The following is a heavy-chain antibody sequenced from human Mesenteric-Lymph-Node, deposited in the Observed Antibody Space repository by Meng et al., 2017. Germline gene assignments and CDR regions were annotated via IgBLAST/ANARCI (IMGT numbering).Heavy chain of an antibody. V-gene: IGHV4-4*02. Sequence: QMQLQESGPGLVMPSGTLSLTCAVSGGSIISSNWWSWVRQPPGKGLEWIGEIYHGGSANYNTSLTNRVTMSVDKSKNHFSLQLTSVTAADTAVYYCASHAIVTGKRGFDFWGQGILVTISS. D-gene: IGHD6-19*01. J-gene: IGHJ4*02. CDR2: IYHGGSA. CDR1: GGSIISSNW. CDR3: ASHAIVTGKRGFDF.